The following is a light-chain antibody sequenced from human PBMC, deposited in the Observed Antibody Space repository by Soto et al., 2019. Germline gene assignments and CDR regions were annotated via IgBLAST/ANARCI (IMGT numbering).Light chain of an antibody. J-gene: IGLJ2*01. V-gene: IGLV1-47*01. CDR1: SSNMATNY. CDR3: AAWDDSLSGPV. CDR2: RNN. Sequence: QSVLTQPPSASGTPGQRVTISCSRSSSNMATNYAYWYQQLPGTAPKLLIYRNNQRPSGVPDRFSGSKSGTSASLAISGLRSEDEADYYCAAWDDSLSGPVFGGGTKVTVL.